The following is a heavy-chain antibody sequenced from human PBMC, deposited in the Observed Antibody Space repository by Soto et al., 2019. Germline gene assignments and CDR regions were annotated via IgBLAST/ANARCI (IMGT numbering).Heavy chain of an antibody. J-gene: IGHJ4*02. CDR1: GVSISSANYY. D-gene: IGHD3-16*01. CDR2: IYYSGDT. CDR3: AREGGDGVDY. V-gene: IGHV4-31*03. Sequence: PSETLSLTCTVSGVSISSANYYWSWIRQHPGKGLEWIGYIYYSGDTYYNPSLKSRLTISLDTSKNQFSLELNSVTAADTAVYYCAREGGDGVDYWGQGSLVTVSS.